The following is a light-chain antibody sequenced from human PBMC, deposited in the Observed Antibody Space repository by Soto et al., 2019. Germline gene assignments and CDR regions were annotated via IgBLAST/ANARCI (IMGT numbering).Light chain of an antibody. V-gene: IGLV2-14*01. CDR1: SSDVGGYNY. CDR3: SSYTISSLYV. CDR2: DVS. Sequence: QSVLTQPASVSGSPGQSITISCTGTSSDVGGYNYVSWYQQHPGKAPKLMIYDVSNRPSGVSNRFSGSKSGNTASLTISGLQAEDEADYYCSSYTISSLYVLGTGTKVTVL. J-gene: IGLJ1*01.